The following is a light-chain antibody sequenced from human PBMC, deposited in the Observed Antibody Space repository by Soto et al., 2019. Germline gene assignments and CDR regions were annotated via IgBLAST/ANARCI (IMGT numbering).Light chain of an antibody. J-gene: IGKJ4*01. Sequence: EIVLTQSPATLSLSPGERATISCRASQSVTNYLSWYQQKPGQAPRLLIFDASNRATGIPPRFSGSGSGTDFTLTISRLAPEDVADYYCQQRASWLTFGGGTKVEIK. CDR1: QSVTNY. V-gene: IGKV3-11*01. CDR2: DAS. CDR3: QQRASWLT.